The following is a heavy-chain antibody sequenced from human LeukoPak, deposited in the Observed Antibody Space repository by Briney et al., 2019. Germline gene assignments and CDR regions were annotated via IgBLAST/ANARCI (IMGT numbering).Heavy chain of an antibody. V-gene: IGHV4-59*01. J-gene: IGHJ4*02. CDR2: IYHSGST. CDR1: GGSISGYY. CDR3: ARGGSSSSDSNFDY. D-gene: IGHD6-6*01. Sequence: SETLSLTCSVSGGSISGYYWSWIRQPPGKGLEWIGYIYHSGSTNYNPSLKSRVTISIDTSKNQFSLKLSSVTAADTAVYYCARGGSSSSDSNFDYWGQGTLVTVSS.